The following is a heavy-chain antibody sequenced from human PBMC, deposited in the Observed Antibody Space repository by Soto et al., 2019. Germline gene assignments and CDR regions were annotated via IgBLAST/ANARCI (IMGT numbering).Heavy chain of an antibody. V-gene: IGHV4-31*02. J-gene: IGHJ2*01. CDR3: ARYIVVVPAAMRGPDWYFDL. CDR2: GST. Sequence: GSTYYNPSLKSRVTISVDTSKNQFSLKLSSVTAADTAVYYCARYIVVVPAAMRGPDWYFDLWGRGTLVTVSS. D-gene: IGHD2-2*01.